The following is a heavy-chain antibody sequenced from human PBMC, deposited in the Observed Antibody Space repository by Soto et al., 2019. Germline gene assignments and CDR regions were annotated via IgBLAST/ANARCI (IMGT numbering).Heavy chain of an antibody. CDR1: GFTFGDYA. V-gene: IGHV3-49*03. CDR2: IRSKAYGGTT. CDR3: TRDSSIAARTFDY. J-gene: IGHJ4*02. Sequence: HPGGSLRLSCTASGFTFGDYAMSWFRQAPGKGLEWVGFIRSKAYGGTTEYAASVKGRFTISRDDSKSIAYLQMNSLKTEDTAVYYCTRDSSIAARTFDYWGQGTLVTVSS. D-gene: IGHD6-6*01.